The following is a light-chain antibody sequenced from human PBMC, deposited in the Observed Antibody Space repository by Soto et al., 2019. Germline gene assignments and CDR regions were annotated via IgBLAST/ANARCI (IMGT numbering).Light chain of an antibody. J-gene: IGKJ3*01. CDR2: AAS. CDR3: QQFGSSPGFT. V-gene: IGKV3-20*01. Sequence: EIVLTQSPGTLSLSPGERATLSCRASQSINNRYLAWYQQKPGQAPRLLIYAASSRATGIPDRFSGSGSGTDFHLTISRLEPEYFAVYYCQQFGSSPGFTFGPGTKVDIK. CDR1: QSINNRY.